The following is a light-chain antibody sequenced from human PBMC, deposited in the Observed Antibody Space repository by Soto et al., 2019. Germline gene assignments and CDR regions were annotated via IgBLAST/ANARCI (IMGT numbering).Light chain of an antibody. J-gene: IGKJ2*01. V-gene: IGKV1-5*01. CDR1: QSISTW. CDR3: QQYNTYSPYT. Sequence: DIQMTQSPSTLSAYVGDRVTITCRASQSISTWLAWYQQKPGKAPKVLIYDASRLESGVPSMFSGSGSGTEFTLTISSLQPDDFATYYCQQYNTYSPYTFGQGTKLEIK. CDR2: DAS.